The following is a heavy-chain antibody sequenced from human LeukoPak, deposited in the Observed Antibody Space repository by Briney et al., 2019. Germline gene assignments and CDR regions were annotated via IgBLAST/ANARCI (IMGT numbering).Heavy chain of an antibody. CDR2: IIPIFGTA. V-gene: IGHV1-69*05. J-gene: IGHJ4*02. D-gene: IGHD2-8*01. Sequence: SVKVSCKASGGTFSSYAISWVRQAPGQGLEWMGGIIPIFGTANYAQKFQGRVTITTDESTSPAYMELSSLRAEDTAVYYCARGPSNDYSDYWGQGTLVTVSS. CDR1: GGTFSSYA. CDR3: ARGPSNDYSDY.